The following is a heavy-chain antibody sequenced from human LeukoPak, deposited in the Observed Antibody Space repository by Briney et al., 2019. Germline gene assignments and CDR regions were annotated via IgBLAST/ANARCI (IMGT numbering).Heavy chain of an antibody. D-gene: IGHD3-10*01. CDR1: GYSFTSYW. CDR3: ARLDGSVVRGVKKGYFDY. CDR2: IYPGDSDT. J-gene: IGHJ4*02. Sequence: GESLKISCKGSGYSFTSYWIGWVRQMPGKGLEWVGIIYPGDSDTRYSPSFQGQVTISADKSISTAYLQWSSLKASDTAMYYCARLDGSVVRGVKKGYFDYWGQGTLVTVSS. V-gene: IGHV5-51*01.